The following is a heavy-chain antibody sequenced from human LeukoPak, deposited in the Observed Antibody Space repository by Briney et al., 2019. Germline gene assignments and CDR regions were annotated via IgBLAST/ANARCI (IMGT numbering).Heavy chain of an antibody. CDR3: ARAGGLRNPTSSFDS. CDR1: VGSISAYY. J-gene: IGHJ4*02. CDR2: IGTCVST. D-gene: IGHD3-16*01. Sequence: SETLSLTCAVSVGSISAYYCSCIRGPAGKELKWIGGIGTCVSTDYNPSLKSRVTMSVYTSKNQFSLNLSSVTAADTAVYSCARAGGLRNPTSSFDSWGQGKLVTVSS. V-gene: IGHV4-4*07.